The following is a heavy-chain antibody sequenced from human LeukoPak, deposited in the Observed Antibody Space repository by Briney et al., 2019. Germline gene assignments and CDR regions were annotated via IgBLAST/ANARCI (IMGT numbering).Heavy chain of an antibody. D-gene: IGHD2-21*02. CDR2: INPSGGST. Sequence: ASVKVSCKASGYAFTNYYINWVRQAPGEGLEWMGIINPSGGSTSYAHKFQGRVTMTRDTSTSPIYMELSSLRFEDTAVYYCARGDYCSGDCFSQLQPWGQGTLVTVSS. J-gene: IGHJ4*02. V-gene: IGHV1-46*01. CDR1: GYAFTNYY. CDR3: ARGDYCSGDCFSQLQP.